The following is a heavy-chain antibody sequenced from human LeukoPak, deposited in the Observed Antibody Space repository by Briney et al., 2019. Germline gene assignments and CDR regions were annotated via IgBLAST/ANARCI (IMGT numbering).Heavy chain of an antibody. V-gene: IGHV1-2*02. CDR3: ARDGIVGGTRGDY. D-gene: IGHD1-26*01. Sequence: ASVKVSCKASGYTFTGYYFHWVRQAPGQGLEWMGWIIPNSGGTNYAQKFQSRVTMTRDTSISTVYMELSRLRSDDTAVYYCARDGIVGGTRGDYWGQGTLVTVSS. CDR2: IIPNSGGT. CDR1: GYTFTGYY. J-gene: IGHJ4*02.